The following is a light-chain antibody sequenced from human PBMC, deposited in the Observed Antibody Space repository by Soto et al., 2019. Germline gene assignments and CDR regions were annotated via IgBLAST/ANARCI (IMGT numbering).Light chain of an antibody. CDR3: QQRSNWPRLT. CDR1: QSVSSY. V-gene: IGKV3-11*01. Sequence: PGERATLSCRASQSVSSYLAWYQQKPGQAPRLLIYDASNRATGIPARFSGSGSGTDFTLTVSSLEPEDFAVYYCQQRSNWPRLTFGGGTKVEIK. CDR2: DAS. J-gene: IGKJ4*01.